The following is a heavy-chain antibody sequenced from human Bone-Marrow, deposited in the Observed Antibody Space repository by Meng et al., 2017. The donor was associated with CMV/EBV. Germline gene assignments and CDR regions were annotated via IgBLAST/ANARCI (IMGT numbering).Heavy chain of an antibody. CDR1: GFTFDDYA. CDR2: ISWNSGST. Sequence: LSLTCAASGFTFDDYAMHWVRQAPGKGLEWVSGISWNSGSTGYADSVKGRFTISRDNAKNSLYLQMNSLRPENTALYYCAKATAGSSAYYYYAMDVWGQGTTVTVSS. D-gene: IGHD1-26*01. J-gene: IGHJ6*02. V-gene: IGHV3-9*01. CDR3: AKATAGSSAYYYYAMDV.